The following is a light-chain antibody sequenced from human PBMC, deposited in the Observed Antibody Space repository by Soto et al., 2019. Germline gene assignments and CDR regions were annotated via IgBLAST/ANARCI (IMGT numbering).Light chain of an antibody. J-gene: IGKJ3*01. CDR1: QSVRSS. Sequence: EIVLTQSPATLSLSPGERATLSCRASQSVRSSLAWYQQKSGRAPRLLVYDASNRVTGIPARFSGSGSGTDFTLTISSLGPEDFAVYYCQHRSILLFTFGPGTKVDIK. CDR2: DAS. V-gene: IGKV3-11*01. CDR3: QHRSILLFT.